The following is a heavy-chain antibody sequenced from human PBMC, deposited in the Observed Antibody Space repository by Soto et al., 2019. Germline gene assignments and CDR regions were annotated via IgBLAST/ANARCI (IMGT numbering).Heavy chain of an antibody. D-gene: IGHD6-6*01. CDR3: ARAPGGLYRSSAPHFDY. Sequence: QVQLVESGGGLVKPGGSLRLSCAASGFTFRDYYMSWIRQAPGTGLEWVAYISSSSSYTNYAESVKGRFTIYRDNAQHSLYLQVNSLRAEDAYVYYCARAPGGLYRSSAPHFDYWGQGTLVTVSS. CDR2: ISSSSSYT. V-gene: IGHV3-11*06. CDR1: GFTFRDYY. J-gene: IGHJ4*02.